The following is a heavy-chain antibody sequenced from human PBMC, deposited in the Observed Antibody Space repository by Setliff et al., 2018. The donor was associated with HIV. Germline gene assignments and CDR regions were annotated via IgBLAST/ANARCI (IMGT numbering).Heavy chain of an antibody. CDR1: GYTFTNYW. V-gene: IGHV5-51*01. Sequence: GESLKISCKASGYTFTNYWVGWVRQMPGNGLEWVGLIWPDDSDTIYSPSFQGQVTLSADKSISTAYLQWSSLKASDTAIYYCARPRSGGSGCDALDIWGQGTMVT. D-gene: IGHD2-15*01. CDR3: ARPRSGGSGCDALDI. CDR2: IWPDDSDT. J-gene: IGHJ3*02.